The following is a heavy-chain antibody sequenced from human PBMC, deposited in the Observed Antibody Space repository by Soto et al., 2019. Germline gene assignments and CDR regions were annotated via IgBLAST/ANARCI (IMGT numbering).Heavy chain of an antibody. CDR2: IYKSATT. J-gene: IGHJ5*01. Sequence: TLSLTCSVSGDSISNLDYFWAWIRQPPGQALEYIGYIYKSATTYYNPSFESRVAISVDTSKSQFSLNVTSVTAADTAVYFCARGRYCLTGRCFPNWFDSWGQGALVTVSS. V-gene: IGHV4-30-4*01. CDR3: ARGRYCLTGRCFPNWFDS. D-gene: IGHD7-27*01. CDR1: GDSISNLDYF.